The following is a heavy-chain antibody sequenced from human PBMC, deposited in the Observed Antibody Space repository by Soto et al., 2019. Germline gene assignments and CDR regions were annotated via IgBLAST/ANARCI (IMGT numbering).Heavy chain of an antibody. CDR1: GGTFSSYA. CDR3: AREGYCSSTSCYPKHYYYGMDV. D-gene: IGHD2-2*01. CDR2: IIPIFGTA. V-gene: IGHV1-69*01. J-gene: IGHJ6*02. Sequence: QVQLVQSGAEVKKPGSSVKVSCKASGGTFSSYAISWVRQAPGQGLEWMGGIIPIFGTANYAQKFQGRVTITADESTSTAYMELSSLRPEDTAVYYCAREGYCSSTSCYPKHYYYGMDVWGQGTTVTVSS.